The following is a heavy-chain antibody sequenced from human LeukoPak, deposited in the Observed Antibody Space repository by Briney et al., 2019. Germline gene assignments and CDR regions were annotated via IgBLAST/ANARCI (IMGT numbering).Heavy chain of an antibody. CDR3: ARDDSSGYRCDI. Sequence: PGGSLRLSRAASVFTFRSYWMHWVRQVPGRGLVWVSRISSDGSTTNYADSVKGRFTISRDNAKNTLYLQMNRLIAEDAAVYYGARDDSSGYRCDIWGQGTLVTVSS. CDR1: VFTFRSYW. V-gene: IGHV3-74*01. J-gene: IGHJ4*02. CDR2: ISSDGSTT. D-gene: IGHD3-22*01.